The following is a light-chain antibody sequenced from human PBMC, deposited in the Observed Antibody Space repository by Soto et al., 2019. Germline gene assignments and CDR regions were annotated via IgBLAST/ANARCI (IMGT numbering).Light chain of an antibody. V-gene: IGKV3-20*01. CDR3: QQYAGSPYT. CDR2: DAS. CDR1: QSVSSSY. J-gene: IGKJ2*01. Sequence: EIVLTQSPGTLSLSPGERATLSCRASQSVSSSYLAWYQQKPGQAPRLLIYDASYRTTGIPDRFSGSGSGTDFTLTISSLEPEDFAVYYCQQYAGSPYTFGQGTRLEIK.